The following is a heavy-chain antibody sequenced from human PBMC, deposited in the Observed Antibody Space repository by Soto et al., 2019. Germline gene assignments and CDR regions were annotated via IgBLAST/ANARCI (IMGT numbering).Heavy chain of an antibody. V-gene: IGHV3-48*04. Sequence: GGSLRLSCAASGFTFSSYSMNWVRQAPGKGLEWVSYISSSSSTIYYADSVKGRFTISRDNAKNSLYLQMNSLRVDDTAVYYCARAPGIYCTSISCPGMDVWGQGTTVTVSS. CDR2: ISSSSSTI. D-gene: IGHD2-2*01. CDR1: GFTFSSYS. CDR3: ARAPGIYCTSISCPGMDV. J-gene: IGHJ6*02.